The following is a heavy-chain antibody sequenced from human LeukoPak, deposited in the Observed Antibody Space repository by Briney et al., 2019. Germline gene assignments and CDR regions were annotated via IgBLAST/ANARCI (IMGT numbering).Heavy chain of an antibody. CDR3: AREEEMATNTDY. J-gene: IGHJ4*02. CDR2: INGDGSAT. D-gene: IGHD5-24*01. CDR1: GSTFRRHW. Sequence: QTGGSLRLSCAASGSTFRRHWMHWVRQAPGKGLVWVSRINGDGSATYYADSVKGRFSISRDNPKNTLYLHMHSLRADDTAVYYCAREEEMATNTDYWGQGTLVTVSS. V-gene: IGHV3-74*01.